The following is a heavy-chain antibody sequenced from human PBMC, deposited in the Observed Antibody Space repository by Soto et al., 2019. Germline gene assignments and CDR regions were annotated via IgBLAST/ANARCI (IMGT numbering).Heavy chain of an antibody. CDR1: GFTFTSSA. J-gene: IGHJ6*02. Sequence: ASVKVSCKASGFTFTSSAMQWVRQARGERLEWIGWIVVGSGNTNYAQKFQERVTITRDMSTSTAYMELSSLRDEDTAVYYCARESVVVAGKVYYAMDVWGQGTTVTVSS. CDR2: IVVGSGNT. CDR3: ARESVVVAGKVYYAMDV. V-gene: IGHV1-58*02. D-gene: IGHD2-15*01.